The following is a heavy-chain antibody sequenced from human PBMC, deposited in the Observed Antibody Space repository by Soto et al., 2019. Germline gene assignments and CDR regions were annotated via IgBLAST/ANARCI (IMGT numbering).Heavy chain of an antibody. D-gene: IGHD2-8*01. CDR1: GFTFDNFW. CDR3: VRLEAITENGGYQLWYFDY. V-gene: IGHV3-7*01. Sequence: PGGSLRLSCAASGFTFDNFWMTWVRQAPGKGLEWVANIKEDGSEKYYVDSVKGRFTISRDNAKNSLYLQMNSLRAEDTAVYYCVRLEAITENGGYQLWYFDYWGQGTLVTVSS. CDR2: IKEDGSEK. J-gene: IGHJ4*02.